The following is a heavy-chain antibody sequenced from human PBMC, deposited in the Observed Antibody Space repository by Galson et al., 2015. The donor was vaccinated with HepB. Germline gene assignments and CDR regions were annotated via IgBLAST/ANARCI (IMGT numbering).Heavy chain of an antibody. D-gene: IGHD2-15*01. CDR3: ARDGEDCSGGSCYSGPFDY. V-gene: IGHV3-33*08. Sequence: SLRLSCAASGFTFSSYGMHWVRQAPGKGLEWVAVIWYDGSNKYYADSVKGRFTISRDNSKNTLYLQMNSLRAEDTAVYYCARDGEDCSGGSCYSGPFDYWGQGTLVTVSS. J-gene: IGHJ4*02. CDR1: GFTFSSYG. CDR2: IWYDGSNK.